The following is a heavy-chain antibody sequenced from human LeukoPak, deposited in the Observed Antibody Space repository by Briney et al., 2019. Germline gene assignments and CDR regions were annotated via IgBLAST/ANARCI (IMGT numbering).Heavy chain of an antibody. CDR1: VGSISSYY. D-gene: IGHD6-6*01. CDR3: ARQHVEYSSSSDPYYLDY. V-gene: IGHV4-59*01. Sequence: SETLSLTCTVSVGSISSYYWTWIRQPPRKGLEWIGSLYYSGSTNYNPSLKSRVTISVDTSKKQFSLKLSSVTAADTAVYYCARQHVEYSSSSDPYYLDYWGQGTLVTVSS. J-gene: IGHJ4*02. CDR2: LYYSGST.